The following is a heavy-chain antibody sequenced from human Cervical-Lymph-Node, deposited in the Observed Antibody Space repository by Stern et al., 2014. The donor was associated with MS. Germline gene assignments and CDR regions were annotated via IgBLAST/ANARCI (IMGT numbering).Heavy chain of an antibody. CDR3: AGGGGGRISMTTAVLYGLHV. CDR2: IIPVFGTA. CDR1: GGTFSSHA. D-gene: IGHD3-10*01. J-gene: IGHJ6*02. V-gene: IGHV1-69*01. Sequence: VQLVESGAEVKKPGSSVKVSCKASGGTFSSHATSWVRQAPGQGLEWMGGIIPVFGTANYAQKFQCRVTITADESTSTVYMELSSLRFDDTAMYYCAGGGGGRISMTTAVLYGLHVWGQGTTVTVSS.